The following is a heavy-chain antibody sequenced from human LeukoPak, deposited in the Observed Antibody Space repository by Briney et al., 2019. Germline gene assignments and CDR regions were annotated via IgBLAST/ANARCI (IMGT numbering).Heavy chain of an antibody. J-gene: IGHJ4*02. CDR2: IFYSGSS. CDR1: GGSISSGDYY. Sequence: SETLSLTCTVSGGSISSGDYYWSWIRKHPGKGLEWLGFIFYSGSSYYNPSLKSRLIISVDASKNQFSLKLTSLTAADTAIYYCARSKGRLTMIRGVLHNVFFDLWGQGTLVTVSS. V-gene: IGHV4-31*03. CDR3: ARSKGRLTMIRGVLHNVFFDL. D-gene: IGHD3-10*01.